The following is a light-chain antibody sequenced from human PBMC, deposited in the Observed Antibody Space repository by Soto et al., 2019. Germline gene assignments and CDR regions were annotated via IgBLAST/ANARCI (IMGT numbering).Light chain of an antibody. CDR1: QNIRSN. CDR2: GAS. J-gene: IGKJ1*01. CDR3: QQYNNWPPWT. Sequence: EIVMTQPPATLSVSPGERATLSCRASQNIRSNLAWYQQIPGQAPRLLIHGASTRATGIPARFSGSGSGTEFTRTISGLQSEDYAVYYCQQYNNWPPWTFGQGTKVEI. V-gene: IGKV3-15*01.